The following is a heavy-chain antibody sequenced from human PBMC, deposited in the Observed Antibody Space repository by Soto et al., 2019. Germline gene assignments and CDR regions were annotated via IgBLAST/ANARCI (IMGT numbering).Heavy chain of an antibody. CDR1: GFTFSTYN. J-gene: IGHJ3*02. CDR2: ISTSGSYI. CDR3: ATIGDRDGFDI. V-gene: IGHV3-21*06. Sequence: EVQLVESGGGLVKPEESLRLSCAASGFTFSTYNMKWVRQAPGKGLEWVSSISTSGSYIFYAGSVRGRFTIFRDDAKNSLHLQMNSLRAEATAVYYCATIGDRDGFDIWGQGTTVIVSS. D-gene: IGHD4-17*01.